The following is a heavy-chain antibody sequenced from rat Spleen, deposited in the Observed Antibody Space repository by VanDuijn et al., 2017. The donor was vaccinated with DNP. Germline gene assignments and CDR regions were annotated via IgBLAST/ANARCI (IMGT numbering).Heavy chain of an antibody. V-gene: IGHV5-7*01. Sequence: EVQLVESGGGLVQPGRSMKLSCAASGFTFSNYDMAWVRQAPKKGLEWVATISYDGSSTYYRDSVKGRFTISRDNAKSTLYLQMDSLRSEDTATYYCTTLNYYSSYSYAMDAWGQGTSVTVSS. J-gene: IGHJ4*01. D-gene: IGHD1-2*01. CDR3: TTLNYYSSYSYAMDA. CDR2: ISYDGSST. CDR1: GFTFSNYD.